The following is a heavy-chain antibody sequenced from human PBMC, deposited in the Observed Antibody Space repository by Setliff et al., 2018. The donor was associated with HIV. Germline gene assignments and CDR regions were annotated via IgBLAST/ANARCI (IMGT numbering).Heavy chain of an antibody. Sequence: ASVKVSCKASGYTFTSYAMNWVRQAPGQGLEWMGWIRVYNGHTTYGQKFQGRVTMTTDTSTNTAYMELRNLTSDDTAIYYCARDHFFSNAFDIWGQGTMVTVSS. CDR3: ARDHFFSNAFDI. CDR1: GYTFTSYA. J-gene: IGHJ3*02. CDR2: IRVYNGHT. D-gene: IGHD3-3*01. V-gene: IGHV1-18*01.